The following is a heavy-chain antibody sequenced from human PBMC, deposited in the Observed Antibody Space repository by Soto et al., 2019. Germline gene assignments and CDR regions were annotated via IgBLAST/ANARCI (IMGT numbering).Heavy chain of an antibody. D-gene: IGHD2-2*01. Sequence: SVKVSCNVSGYTLTELSMHWVRQAPGKGLEWMGGFDPEDGETIYAQKFQGRVTMTEDTSTDTAYMELSSLRSEDTAVYYCATDLLLNYQLPQKRGWFDPWRQGTLVTVSS. J-gene: IGHJ5*02. CDR2: FDPEDGET. CDR3: ATDLLLNYQLPQKRGWFDP. CDR1: GYTLTELS. V-gene: IGHV1-24*01.